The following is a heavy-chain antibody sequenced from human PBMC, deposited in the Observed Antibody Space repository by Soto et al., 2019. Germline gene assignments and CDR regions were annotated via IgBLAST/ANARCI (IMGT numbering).Heavy chain of an antibody. CDR2: IIPIFGTA. D-gene: IGHD3-3*01. V-gene: IGHV1-69*13. J-gene: IGHJ6*02. CDR3: ARASTYYDFWSGYYSRGGLYGMDV. Sequence: GASVKVSCKASGGTFSSYAISWVRQAPGQGLEWMGGIIPIFGTANYAQKFQGRVTITADESTSTAYMELSSLRSEDTAVYYCARASTYYDFWSGYYSRGGLYGMDVWGQGTTVTVSS. CDR1: GGTFSSYA.